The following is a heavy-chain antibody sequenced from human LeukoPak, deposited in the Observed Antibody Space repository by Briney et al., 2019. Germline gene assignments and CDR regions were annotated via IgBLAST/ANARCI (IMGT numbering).Heavy chain of an antibody. J-gene: IGHJ6*03. CDR3: ARAVVYGVEMATIRWYYYYYYMDV. CDR1: GGSFSGYY. V-gene: IGHV4-34*01. Sequence: PSETLSLTCAVYGGSFSGYYWSWIRQPPGKGLEWIGEINHSGSTNYNPSLKRRVTISVDTSKNQFSLKLSSATAADTAVYYCARAVVYGVEMATIRWYYYYYYMDVWGKGTTVTVSS. D-gene: IGHD5-24*01. CDR2: INHSGST.